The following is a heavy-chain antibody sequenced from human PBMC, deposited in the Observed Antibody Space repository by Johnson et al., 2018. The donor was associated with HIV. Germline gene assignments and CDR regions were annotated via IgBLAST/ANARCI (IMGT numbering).Heavy chain of an antibody. V-gene: IGHV3-74*02. Sequence: VQVVESGGGLVQPGGSLILSCAASGFTFSSYWMHWVRQAPGKGLVWVSRISSDGSSTYYADSVKGRFTISRDNAQNSLYLQMNSLRAEDTAVYYCAGGGRGDDAFDIWGQGTTVTVSS. CDR1: GFTFSSYW. J-gene: IGHJ3*02. CDR2: ISSDGSST. D-gene: IGHD1-26*01. CDR3: AGGGRGDDAFDI.